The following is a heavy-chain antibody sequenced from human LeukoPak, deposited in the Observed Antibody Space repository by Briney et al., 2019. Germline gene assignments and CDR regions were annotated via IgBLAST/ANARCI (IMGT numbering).Heavy chain of an antibody. CDR3: AKGKRYSYGFNWFDP. CDR2: INPSSAIT. CDR1: GYTFTSYY. D-gene: IGHD5-18*01. V-gene: IGHV1-46*01. Sequence: EASVKVSCKASGYTFTSYYMHWVRQAPGQGLEWMGIINPSSAITSYAQKFQGRVTMTRDTSTSTFYMELSSLRAEDTALYYCAKGKRYSYGFNWFDPWGQGTLVTVSS. J-gene: IGHJ5*02.